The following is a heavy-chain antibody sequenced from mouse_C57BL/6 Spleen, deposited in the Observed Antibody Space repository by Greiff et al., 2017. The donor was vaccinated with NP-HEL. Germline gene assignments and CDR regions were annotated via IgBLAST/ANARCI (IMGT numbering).Heavy chain of an antibody. CDR1: GFSLTSYG. V-gene: IGHV2-2*01. J-gene: IGHJ1*03. D-gene: IGHD1-1*01. CDR2: IWSGGST. CDR3: ARNEYYYGSSPYWYFDV. Sequence: VKVVESGPGLVQPSQSLSITCTVSGFSLTSYGVHWVRQSPGKGLEWLGVIWSGGSTDYNAAFISRLSISKDTSKSQVFFKMNSLQADDTAIYYCARNEYYYGSSPYWYFDVWGTGTTVTVSS.